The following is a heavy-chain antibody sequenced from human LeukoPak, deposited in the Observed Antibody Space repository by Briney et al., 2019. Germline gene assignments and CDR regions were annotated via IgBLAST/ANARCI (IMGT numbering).Heavy chain of an antibody. Sequence: ASVKVSCKASGYTFTSYDINWVRQATGQGLEWMGWMNPNSGNTGYAQKFQGRVTMTRNTSISTAYMELSSLRSEDAAVYYCARAPWDSSGYYGEDYWGQGTLVTVSS. J-gene: IGHJ4*02. D-gene: IGHD3-22*01. V-gene: IGHV1-8*01. CDR3: ARAPWDSSGYYGEDY. CDR1: GYTFTSYD. CDR2: MNPNSGNT.